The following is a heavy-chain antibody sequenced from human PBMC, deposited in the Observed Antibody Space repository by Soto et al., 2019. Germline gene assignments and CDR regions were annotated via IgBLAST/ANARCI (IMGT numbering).Heavy chain of an antibody. D-gene: IGHD5-18*01. CDR3: AKGGGYSSGTNDAFDI. Sequence: ASVKVSCKASGYTFTSYDINWVRQATGQGLEWMGWMNPNSGNTGYAQKFQGRVTMTRNTSISTAYMELNSLRAEDTAVYYCAKGGGYSSGTNDAFDIWGQGTMVTVSS. CDR1: GYTFTSYD. J-gene: IGHJ3*02. CDR2: MNPNSGNT. V-gene: IGHV1-8*01.